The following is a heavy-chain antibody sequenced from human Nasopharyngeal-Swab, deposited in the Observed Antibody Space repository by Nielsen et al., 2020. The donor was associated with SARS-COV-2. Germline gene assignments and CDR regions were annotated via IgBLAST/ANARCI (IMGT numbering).Heavy chain of an antibody. D-gene: IGHD5-24*01. CDR2: IKQDGSEN. CDR1: GVSFSNNW. Sequence: AGSLTLSCAASGVSFSNNWMSWVRQAPGKGLEWVANIKQDGSENFYVDSVKGRFTISRDNAKNSLYLQMNTLRVEDTDVYYCGRYGYNAALDYWGQGTLVTVSS. CDR3: GRYGYNAALDY. V-gene: IGHV3-7*01. J-gene: IGHJ4*02.